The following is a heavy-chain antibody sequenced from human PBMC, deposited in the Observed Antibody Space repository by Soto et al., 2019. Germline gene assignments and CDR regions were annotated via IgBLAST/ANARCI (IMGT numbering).Heavy chain of an antibody. CDR2: IWYDGSNK. J-gene: IGHJ2*01. CDR1: GFSFSDYW. Sequence: GGSLRLSCAASGFSFSDYWMAWVRQAPGKGLEWVAVIWYDGSNKYYADSVKGRFTISRDNSKNTLYLQMNSLRAEDTAVYYCARDAVVEYWYFDLWGRGTLVTVSS. D-gene: IGHD2-15*01. V-gene: IGHV3-33*08. CDR3: ARDAVVEYWYFDL.